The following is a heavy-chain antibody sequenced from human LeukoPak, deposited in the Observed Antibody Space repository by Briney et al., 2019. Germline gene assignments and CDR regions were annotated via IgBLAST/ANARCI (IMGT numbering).Heavy chain of an antibody. J-gene: IGHJ6*03. Sequence: GASVKVSCRASGYTFTGYYMHWVRQAPGQGREWMGWINPNSGGTNYAQKFQGRVTMTRDTSISTAYMELSRLRSDDTAVYYCARDHSGYCSSTSCYRGWYYYYMDVWGKGTTVTVSS. CDR2: INPNSGGT. V-gene: IGHV1-2*02. CDR1: GYTFTGYY. CDR3: ARDHSGYCSSTSCYRGWYYYYMDV. D-gene: IGHD2-2*01.